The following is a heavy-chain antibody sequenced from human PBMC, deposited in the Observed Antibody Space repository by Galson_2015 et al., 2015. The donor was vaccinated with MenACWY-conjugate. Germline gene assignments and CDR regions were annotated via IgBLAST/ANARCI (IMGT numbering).Heavy chain of an antibody. CDR2: VAYDGAYH. V-gene: IGHV3-30*04. D-gene: IGHD1/OR15-1a*01. CDR3: ARGGIITTMYTANNGL. CDR1: GFRFNSYA. Sequence: SLRLSCAASGFRFNSYAMHWVRQPPGKALERVAVVAYDGAYHYYADSVKGRFTVSRDNSKNTLYLQMNSLRDDDTAVYYCARGGIITTMYTANNGLWGQGTL. J-gene: IGHJ4*02.